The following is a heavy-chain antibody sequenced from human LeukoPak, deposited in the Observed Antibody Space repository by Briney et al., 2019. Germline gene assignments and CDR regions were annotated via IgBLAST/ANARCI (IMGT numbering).Heavy chain of an antibody. Sequence: GSSVKVSCKASGGTFSSYTISWVRQAPGQGLEWMGRIIPILGIANYAQKFQGRVTITADKSTSTAYMELSSLRSEDTAVYYCARDPGGPSGWGHINDDAFDIWGQGTRVTVSS. V-gene: IGHV1-69*04. CDR3: ARDPGGPSGWGHINDDAFDI. J-gene: IGHJ3*02. CDR1: GGTFSSYT. D-gene: IGHD7-27*01. CDR2: IIPILGIA.